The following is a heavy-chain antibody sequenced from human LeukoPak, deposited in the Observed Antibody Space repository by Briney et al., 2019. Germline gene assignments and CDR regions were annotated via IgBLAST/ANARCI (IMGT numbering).Heavy chain of an antibody. CDR1: GFTFSSYS. D-gene: IGHD5-24*01. CDR3: ARGLGRDGYNYLDYYYYYGMDV. Sequence: GGSLRLSCAASGFTFSSYSMNWVRQAPGKGLEWVSYISSSGSTIYYADSVKGRFTISRDNAKNSLYLQMNSLRAEDTAVYYCARGLGRDGYNYLDYYYYYGMDVWGQGTTVTVSS. V-gene: IGHV3-48*04. CDR2: ISSSGSTI. J-gene: IGHJ6*02.